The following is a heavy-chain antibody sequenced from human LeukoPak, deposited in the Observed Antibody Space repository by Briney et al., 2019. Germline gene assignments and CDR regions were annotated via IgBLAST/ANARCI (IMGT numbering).Heavy chain of an antibody. CDR1: GGSISSYY. Sequence: SETLSLTCTVSGGSISSYYWSWIRQPPGKGLEWIGYIYYSGSTNYNPSLKSRVTISVDTSKNQFSLKLSSVTAADTAVYYCARDPAWGAMRPYYFDYWGQGTLVTVSS. CDR2: IYYSGST. J-gene: IGHJ4*02. V-gene: IGHV4-59*01. CDR3: ARDPAWGAMRPYYFDY. D-gene: IGHD1-26*01.